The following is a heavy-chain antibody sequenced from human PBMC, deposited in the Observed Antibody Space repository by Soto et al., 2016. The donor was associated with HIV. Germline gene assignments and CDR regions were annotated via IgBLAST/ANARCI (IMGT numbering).Heavy chain of an antibody. CDR3: ARGYYYDSSGYYYLY. J-gene: IGHJ4*02. V-gene: IGHV3-21*01. D-gene: IGHD3-22*01. CDR2: ISSSSYI. CDR1: GFTFSDYS. Sequence: EVQLVESGGGLVKPGGSLRLSCAASGFTFSDYSVNWVRQAPGKGLEWVSSISSSSYIYYADSVKGRFTISRDNAKNSLYLQMNSLRAEDTAVYYCARGYYYDSSGYYYLYWGQGTGXRLL.